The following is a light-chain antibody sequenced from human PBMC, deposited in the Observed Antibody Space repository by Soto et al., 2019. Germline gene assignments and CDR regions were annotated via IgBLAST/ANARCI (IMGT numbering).Light chain of an antibody. CDR3: QQYNNWPQT. Sequence: EIVMTQSPATLSLSPGERATLSCRASQSVSSNLAWYKQKPGQAPRLLIYGASTRATGIAARFSGSGSGTEFTLTISSLQSEDFEVYYCQQYNNWPQTFGQGTKVDIK. CDR2: GAS. V-gene: IGKV3-15*01. J-gene: IGKJ1*01. CDR1: QSVSSN.